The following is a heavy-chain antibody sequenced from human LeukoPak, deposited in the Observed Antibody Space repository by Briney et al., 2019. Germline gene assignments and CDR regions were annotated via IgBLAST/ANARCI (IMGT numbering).Heavy chain of an antibody. V-gene: IGHV3-21*01. CDR3: ARAGGAAAGKISDYYYYGMDV. CDR1: GSTFSSYS. Sequence: GGSLRLSCAASGSTFSSYSMNWVRQAPGKGLEWVSSISSSSSYIYYADSVKGRFTISRDNAKNSLYLQMNSLRAEDTAVYYCARAGGAAAGKISDYYYYGMDVWGQGTTVTVSS. D-gene: IGHD3-16*01. J-gene: IGHJ6*02. CDR2: ISSSSSYI.